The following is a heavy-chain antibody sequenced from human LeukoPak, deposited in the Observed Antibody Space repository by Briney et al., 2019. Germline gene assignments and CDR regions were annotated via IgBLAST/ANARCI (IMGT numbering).Heavy chain of an antibody. CDR2: ISSSSSTI. D-gene: IGHD4-17*01. V-gene: IGHV3-48*01. Sequence: GGSLRLSCAATGFAFSSYSLNWVRQAPGKGLEWVSYISSSSSTIYYADSVKGRFTISRDNAKHSLYLQMHSLRAEDTAVYYCARDVQDDGDHFDYWGQGTLVTVSS. CDR1: GFAFSSYS. CDR3: ARDVQDDGDHFDY. J-gene: IGHJ4*02.